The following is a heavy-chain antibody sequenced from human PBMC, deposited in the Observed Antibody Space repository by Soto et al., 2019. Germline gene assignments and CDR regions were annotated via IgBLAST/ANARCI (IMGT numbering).Heavy chain of an antibody. D-gene: IGHD3-22*01. CDR3: TTDLTYYYDSSGYYPAPRDY. J-gene: IGHJ4*02. CDR1: GFTFSNAW. Sequence: GGSLRLSCAASGFTFSNAWMNWVRQAPGKGLEWVGRIKSKTDGGTTDYAAPVKGRFTISRDDSKNTLYLQMNSLKTEDTAVYYCTTDLTYYYDSSGYYPAPRDYWGQGTLVTVSS. CDR2: IKSKTDGGTT. V-gene: IGHV3-15*07.